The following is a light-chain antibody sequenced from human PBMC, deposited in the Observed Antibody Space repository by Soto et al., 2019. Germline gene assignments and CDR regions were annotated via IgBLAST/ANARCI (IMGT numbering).Light chain of an antibody. V-gene: IGLV2-11*01. J-gene: IGLJ1*01. CDR1: SSDVGVYNY. Sequence: QSALTQPRSVSGSLGQSVTISCTGTSSDVGVYNYVSWYQQYPGKAPKIMIYDVSKRPSGVPDRFSGSKSDNTASLTISGLQAEDEADYYCCSYARSYTFVFGIGTKVTVL. CDR2: DVS. CDR3: CSYARSYTFV.